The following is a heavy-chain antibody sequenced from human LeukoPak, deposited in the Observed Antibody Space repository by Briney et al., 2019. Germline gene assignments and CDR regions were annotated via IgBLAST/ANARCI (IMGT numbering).Heavy chain of an antibody. D-gene: IGHD1-26*01. Sequence: KPSETLSLTCTVSGGSISNYYWNWIRQPPGKGLEWIGYIYYTGNTNYNPSLKSRVTISVDTSKNQFSLKLSSVTAADTAVYYCARDRGSQPFIDYWGQGTLVTVSS. CDR3: ARDRGSQPFIDY. J-gene: IGHJ4*02. CDR1: GGSISNYY. CDR2: IYYTGNT. V-gene: IGHV4-59*01.